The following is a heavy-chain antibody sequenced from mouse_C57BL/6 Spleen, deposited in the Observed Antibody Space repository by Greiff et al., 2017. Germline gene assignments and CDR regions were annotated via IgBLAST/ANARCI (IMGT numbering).Heavy chain of an antibody. D-gene: IGHD1-1*01. CDR2: IYPGDGDT. CDR3: AGNYYGSSPYYAMDY. V-gene: IGHV1-82*01. CDR1: GYAFSSSW. J-gene: IGHJ4*01. Sequence: QVQLQQSGPELVKPGASVKISCKASGYAFSSSWMNWVKQRPGKGLEWIGRIYPGDGDTNYNGKFKGKATLTADKSSSTAYMQLSSLTSEDSAVSFCAGNYYGSSPYYAMDYWGQGTSVTVSS.